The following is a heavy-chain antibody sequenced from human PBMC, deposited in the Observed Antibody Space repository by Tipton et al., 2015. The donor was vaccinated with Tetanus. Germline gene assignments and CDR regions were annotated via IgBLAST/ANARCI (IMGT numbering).Heavy chain of an antibody. CDR2: IYHTGAA. Sequence: LRLSCTVSGGSVRSGDYYWTWIRHLPGKGLEWIGYIYHTGAAHYNPSLKSRVTLSVDMSKNQFFLKMISMTAADTAVYFCARDFGSNHNWFDPWGQGTPVTVSS. V-gene: IGHV4-31*03. D-gene: IGHD6-13*01. J-gene: IGHJ5*02. CDR3: ARDFGSNHNWFDP. CDR1: GGSVRSGDYY.